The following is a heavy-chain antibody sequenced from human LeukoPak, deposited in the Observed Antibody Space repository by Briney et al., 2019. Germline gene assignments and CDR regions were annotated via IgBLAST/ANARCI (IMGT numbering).Heavy chain of an antibody. V-gene: IGHV1-69*04. CDR3: ARDPLSSGWLQSGY. CDR1: GGTFSSYT. J-gene: IGHJ4*02. CDR2: IIPILGIA. Sequence: ASVKVSCKASGGTFSSYTISWVRQAPGQGLEWMGRIIPILGIANYAQKFQGRVTITADKSTSTAYMELSSLRSEDTAVYYCARDPLSSGWLQSGYWGQGTLVTVSS. D-gene: IGHD5-24*01.